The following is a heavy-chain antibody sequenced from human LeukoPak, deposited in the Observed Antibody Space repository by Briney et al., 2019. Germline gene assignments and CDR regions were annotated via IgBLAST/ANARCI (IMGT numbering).Heavy chain of an antibody. CDR3: ARDSGDYGDYPFDY. CDR2: ISSSSSYI. D-gene: IGHD4-17*01. CDR1: GFTFSSYS. J-gene: IGHJ4*02. Sequence: GSLRLSCAASGFTFSSYSMNWVRQAPGKGLEWVSSISSSSSYIYYADSVKGRFTISRDNAKNSLYLQMNSLRAEDTAVYYCARDSGDYGDYPFDYWGQGTLVTVSS. V-gene: IGHV3-21*01.